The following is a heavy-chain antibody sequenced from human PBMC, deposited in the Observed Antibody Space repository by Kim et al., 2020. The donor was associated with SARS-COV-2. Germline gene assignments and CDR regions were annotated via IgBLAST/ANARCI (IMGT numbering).Heavy chain of an antibody. Sequence: GGSLRLSCAASGFTFSSYAMSWVRQAPGKGLEWVSAISGSGGSTYYADSVKGRFTISRDNSKNTLYLQMNSLRAEDTAVYYCARAITIFDYYFDYWGQGTLVTVSS. V-gene: IGHV3-23*01. D-gene: IGHD3-3*01. CDR1: GFTFSSYA. CDR3: ARAITIFDYYFDY. J-gene: IGHJ4*02. CDR2: ISGSGGST.